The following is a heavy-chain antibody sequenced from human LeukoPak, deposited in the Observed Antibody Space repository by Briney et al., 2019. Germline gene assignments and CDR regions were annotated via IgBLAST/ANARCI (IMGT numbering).Heavy chain of an antibody. D-gene: IGHD2-21*01. CDR2: IYYSGST. CDR3: ARGVKNWFDP. J-gene: IGHJ5*02. V-gene: IGHV4-59*01. Sequence: NPSETLSLTCTVSGGSISGYYWSWIRQPPGKGLEWIGSIYYSGSTNYNPSLKSRVTISVDTSKNQFSLKLSSVTAADTAVYYCARGVKNWFDPWGQGTLVTVSS. CDR1: GGSISGYY.